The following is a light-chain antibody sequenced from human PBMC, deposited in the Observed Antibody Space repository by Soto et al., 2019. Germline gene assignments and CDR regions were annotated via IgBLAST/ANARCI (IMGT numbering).Light chain of an antibody. CDR3: QQGHNWPLT. CDR1: QSINSE. J-gene: IGKJ2*01. CDR2: GAS. Sequence: EIVMTQSPATLSLSPGERAALSCRASQSINSELAWYQQKPGQPPRLLIYGASTRATGVPARFTGSESGSEFTLTISGLQSEDFAVYYCQQGHNWPLTFGHGDQAGD. V-gene: IGKV3-15*01.